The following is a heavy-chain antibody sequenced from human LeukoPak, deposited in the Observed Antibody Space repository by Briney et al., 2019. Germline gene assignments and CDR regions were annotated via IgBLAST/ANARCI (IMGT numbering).Heavy chain of an antibody. CDR3: ARAMDIVVVPAARKAFDI. D-gene: IGHD2-2*03. V-gene: IGHV4-39*01. CDR2: IYYSGST. J-gene: IGHJ3*02. CDR1: GGSISSSSYY. Sequence: SETLSLTCTVSGGSISSSSYYWGWIRQPPGKGLEWNGSIYYSGSTYYNPSLKSRVTISVDTSKNQFSLKLSSGTAADTAVYYCARAMDIVVVPAARKAFDIWGQGTMVTVSS.